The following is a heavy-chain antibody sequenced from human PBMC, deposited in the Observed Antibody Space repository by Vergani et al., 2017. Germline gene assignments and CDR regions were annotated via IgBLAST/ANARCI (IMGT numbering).Heavy chain of an antibody. CDR2: INPNSGGT. V-gene: IGHV1-2*02. D-gene: IGHD4-17*01. CDR1: GYTFTGYY. J-gene: IGHJ6*03. Sequence: QVQLVQSGAEVKKPGASVKVSCKASGYTFTGYYMHWVRQAPGQGLEWMGWINPNSGGTNYAQKFQGRVTMTRDTSISTAYMELSRLKASDTAMYYCARHRTAYGDYISLNYYYYYMDVWGKGTTVTVSS. CDR3: ARHRTAYGDYISLNYYYYYMDV.